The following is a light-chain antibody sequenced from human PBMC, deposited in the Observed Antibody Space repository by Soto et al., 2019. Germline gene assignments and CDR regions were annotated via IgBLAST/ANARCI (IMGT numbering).Light chain of an antibody. CDR2: ASS. CDR1: QTIGSY. J-gene: IGKJ4*01. Sequence: DIPMTQSPSSLSASVGDRVTITCRASQTIGSYLNWYQHNPGKAPKVLIYASSILHAGVPSRFSGSESETDFTLTISSLQPEDFATYYCQQSFTTPLTFGGGTKVVIK. V-gene: IGKV1-39*01. CDR3: QQSFTTPLT.